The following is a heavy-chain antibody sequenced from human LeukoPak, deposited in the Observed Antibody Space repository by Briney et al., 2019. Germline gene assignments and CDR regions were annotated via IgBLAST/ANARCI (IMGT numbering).Heavy chain of an antibody. V-gene: IGHV1-69*05. J-gene: IGHJ6*03. CDR3: ARQEGRGFYYHMDV. Sequence: SVKVSCKASGGTFSSYGISWVRQAPGQGLEWMGGIIPTFGTAKYAQKFQGRVTMTTDESTSTGYMELSSLRSEDTAVYYCARQEGRGFYYHMDVWGKGTTVTVSS. CDR1: GGTFSSYG. D-gene: IGHD3-10*01. CDR2: IIPTFGTA.